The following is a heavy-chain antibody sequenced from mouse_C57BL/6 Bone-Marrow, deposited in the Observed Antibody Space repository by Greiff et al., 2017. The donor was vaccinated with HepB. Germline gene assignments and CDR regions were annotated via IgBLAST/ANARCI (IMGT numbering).Heavy chain of an antibody. J-gene: IGHJ3*01. CDR2: IDPANGNT. CDR3: AGTYYSAFAY. CDR1: GFNFKNTS. Sequence: VQLQQSVAELVRPGASVKLSCTASGFNFKNTSMHWVKQRPEQGLEWIGRIDPANGNTKYAPKFQGKATITADTSSNTAYLQLSSLTSEDTAIYYCAGTYYSAFAYWGQGTLVTVSA. V-gene: IGHV14-3*01. D-gene: IGHD1-1*01.